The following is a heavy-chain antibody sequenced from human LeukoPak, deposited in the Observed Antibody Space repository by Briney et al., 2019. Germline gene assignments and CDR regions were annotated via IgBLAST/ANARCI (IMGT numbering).Heavy chain of an antibody. Sequence: PGGSLRLSCAASGFTFSTYAMTWVRQAPGKGLEWVSAISGSGGSTYYADSVKGRFTISRDNSKNTLYLQMNSLRAEDTAVYYCARDPGGSGSRGLYYYYYYMDVWGKGTTVTVSS. CDR3: ARDPGGSGSRGLYYYYYYMDV. V-gene: IGHV3-23*01. CDR1: GFTFSTYA. J-gene: IGHJ6*03. D-gene: IGHD3-10*01. CDR2: ISGSGGST.